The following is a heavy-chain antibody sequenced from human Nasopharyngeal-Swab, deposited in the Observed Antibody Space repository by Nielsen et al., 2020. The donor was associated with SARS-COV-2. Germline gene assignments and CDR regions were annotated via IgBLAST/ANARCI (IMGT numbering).Heavy chain of an antibody. D-gene: IGHD6-6*01. CDR1: GFTFSSYW. V-gene: IGHV3-7*01. CDR3: ARDHYSSSSGPSNFDY. J-gene: IGHJ4*02. Sequence: GESLKISCAASGFTFSSYWMSWVRQAPGKGLEWVAYIKEDGSEKYFVDSVKGRFTISRDNAKNSLYLQMNSLRVEDTAVYYCARDHYSSSSGPSNFDYWGQGTLVTVSS. CDR2: IKEDGSEK.